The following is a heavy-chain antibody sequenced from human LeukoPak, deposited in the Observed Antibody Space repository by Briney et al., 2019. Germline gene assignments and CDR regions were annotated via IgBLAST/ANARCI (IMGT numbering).Heavy chain of an antibody. CDR2: ILYDGSNK. CDR1: GFTFSRYP. CDR3: ARAMVRGVYYYYGMDV. D-gene: IGHD3-10*01. Sequence: GGSLRLSCVASGFTFSRYPMHWVRQAPGKGLEWVAVILYDGSNKYYANSVKGRFTISRDNSKNTLYLQMNSLRAEDTAVYYCARAMVRGVYYYYGMDVWGQGTTVTVSS. J-gene: IGHJ6*02. V-gene: IGHV3-30-3*01.